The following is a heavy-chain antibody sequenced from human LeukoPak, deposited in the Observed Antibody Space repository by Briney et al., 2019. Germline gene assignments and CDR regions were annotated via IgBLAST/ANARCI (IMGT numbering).Heavy chain of an antibody. Sequence: GGSLRLSCAASGFTFSPIAMSWVRQAPGKGLEWVATISASGGSTYYADAVKGRFTIYRDNPKNPAFLHMDSVSAEDTALYYCARGDFYGSGSFYGIFDYWGQGTLVTVSS. CDR1: GFTFSPIA. CDR2: ISASGGST. V-gene: IGHV3-23*01. J-gene: IGHJ4*02. CDR3: ARGDFYGSGSFYGIFDY. D-gene: IGHD3-10*01.